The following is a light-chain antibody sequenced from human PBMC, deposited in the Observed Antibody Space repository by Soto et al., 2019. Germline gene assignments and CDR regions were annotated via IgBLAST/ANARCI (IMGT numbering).Light chain of an antibody. CDR2: DAS. Sequence: DIQLTQSPSTLSASVGDRVTITCRASHSISNWLAWYQQKAGKAPKLLVFDASTLEYGVPLRFSGSGSGTEFTLTISGLQPDDFATYYCQQYNNHLMWTFGQGTKVEIK. V-gene: IGKV1-5*01. CDR1: HSISNW. CDR3: QQYNNHLMWT. J-gene: IGKJ1*01.